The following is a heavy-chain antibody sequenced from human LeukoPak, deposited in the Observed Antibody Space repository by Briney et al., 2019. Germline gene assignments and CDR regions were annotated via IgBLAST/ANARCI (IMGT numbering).Heavy chain of an antibody. Sequence: ASVKVSCKASGYTFTGYYMHWVQQAPGQGLEWMGWINPNSGGTNYAQKFQGRVTMTRDTSISTAYMELSRLRSDDTAVYYCARDEFGELLFDYWGQGTLVTVSS. CDR1: GYTFTGYY. D-gene: IGHD3-10*01. J-gene: IGHJ4*02. CDR3: ARDEFGELLFDY. V-gene: IGHV1-2*02. CDR2: INPNSGGT.